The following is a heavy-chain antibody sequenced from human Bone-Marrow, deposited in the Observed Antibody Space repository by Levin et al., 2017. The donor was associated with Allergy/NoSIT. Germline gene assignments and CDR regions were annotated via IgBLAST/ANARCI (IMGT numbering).Heavy chain of an antibody. CDR2: IYHSGST. CDR1: GGSISSSNW. CDR3: ARHLTYNCISTSCYVINYFDY. V-gene: IGHV4-4*02. J-gene: IGHJ4*02. D-gene: IGHD2-2*01. Sequence: SSETLSLTCAVSGGSISSSNWWSWVRQPPGKGLEWIGEIYHSGSTNYNPSLKSRVTISVDKSKNQFSLKLSSVTAADTAVYYCARHLTYNCISTSCYVINYFDYWGQGTLVTVSS.